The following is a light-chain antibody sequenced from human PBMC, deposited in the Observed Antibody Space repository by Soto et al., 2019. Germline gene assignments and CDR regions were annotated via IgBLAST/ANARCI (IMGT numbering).Light chain of an antibody. J-gene: IGLJ3*02. CDR3: ATWDDSLNVCV. Sequence: QSVLTQPASVSGSPGQSITISCTGTSSDVGGYNYVSWYQHHPGKAPKLMIYDVSKRPSGVPDRFSGSKSGNTASLTISGLQAEDEAEYYCATWDDSLNVCVFGGGTKVTVL. V-gene: IGLV2-14*03. CDR2: DVS. CDR1: SSDVGGYNY.